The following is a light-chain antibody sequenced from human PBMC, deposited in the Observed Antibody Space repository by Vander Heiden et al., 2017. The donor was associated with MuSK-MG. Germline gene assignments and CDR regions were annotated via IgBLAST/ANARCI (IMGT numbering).Light chain of an antibody. Sequence: DVNMIHSPSSLSASVGDSVTITCRASQSISSYLNWYHQKPGRAPRLLVCAASSLKSEVPSGLSSSGSGADFTLTIISLQPEDFAAYYCRQHASTPRTFGQGTKLEIK. V-gene: IGKV1-39*01. CDR3: RQHASTPRT. CDR2: AAS. CDR1: QSISSY. J-gene: IGKJ5*01.